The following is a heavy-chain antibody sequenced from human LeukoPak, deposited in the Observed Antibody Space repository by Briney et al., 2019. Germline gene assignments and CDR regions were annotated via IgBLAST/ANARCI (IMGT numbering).Heavy chain of an antibody. Sequence: SETLSLTCTVSGGSISSYYWSWIRQPPGKGLEWIGSIYYSGSTNYNPSLKSRVTISVDTSKNQFSLKLSSVTAADTAVYYCARGYDYDFGSGYGSDAFYIWGQGTMITVSS. D-gene: IGHD3-3*01. J-gene: IGHJ3*02. V-gene: IGHV4-59*01. CDR3: ARGYDYDFGSGYGSDAFYI. CDR1: GGSISSYY. CDR2: IYYSGST.